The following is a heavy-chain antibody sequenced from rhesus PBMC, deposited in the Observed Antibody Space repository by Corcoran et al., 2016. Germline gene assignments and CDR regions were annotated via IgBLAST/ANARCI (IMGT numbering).Heavy chain of an antibody. J-gene: IGHJ4*01. V-gene: IGHV4-122*02. Sequence: QVQLQESGPGLVKPSETLSLTCAVSGGSISSGYYYWSWIRQPPGKGLEWIWYITYSGSTSYNPSRKSRVTISRDTSKNQFSLKLSSVTAADTAVYYCARDPATGTTEIVDYWGQGVLVTVSS. D-gene: IGHD1-26*01. CDR1: GGSISSGYYY. CDR3: ARDPATGTTEIVDY. CDR2: ITYSGST.